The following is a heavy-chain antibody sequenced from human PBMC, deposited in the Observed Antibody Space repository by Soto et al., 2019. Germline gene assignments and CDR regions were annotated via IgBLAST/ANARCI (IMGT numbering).Heavy chain of an antibody. D-gene: IGHD2-15*01. J-gene: IGHJ5*02. CDR2: ISSSGSTI. Sequence: LRLSCAASGFTFSSYEMNWVRQAPGKGLEWVSYISSSGSTIYYADSVKGRFTISRDNAKNSLYLQMNSLRAEDTAAYYCARIYCSGGSCFLDPWGQGTLVTVSS. CDR1: GFTFSSYE. CDR3: ARIYCSGGSCFLDP. V-gene: IGHV3-48*03.